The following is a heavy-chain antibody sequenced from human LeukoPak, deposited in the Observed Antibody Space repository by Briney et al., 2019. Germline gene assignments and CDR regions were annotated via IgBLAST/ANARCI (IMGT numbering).Heavy chain of an antibody. CDR2: ISWNSGSI. CDR1: GFTFDDYA. CDR3: AREVKGGYNYGLYDY. J-gene: IGHJ4*02. Sequence: GGSLRLSCAAPGFTFDDYAMNWVRQAPGKGLEWVSGISWNSGSIGYADSVKGRFTISRDNAKNSLYLQMNSLRAEDTAVYYCAREVKGGYNYGLYDYWGQGTLVTVSS. D-gene: IGHD5-18*01. V-gene: IGHV3-9*01.